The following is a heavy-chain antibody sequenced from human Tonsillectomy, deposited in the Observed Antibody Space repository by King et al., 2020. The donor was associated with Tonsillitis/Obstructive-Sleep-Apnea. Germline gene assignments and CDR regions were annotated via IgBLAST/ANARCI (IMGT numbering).Heavy chain of an antibody. CDR1: GFTFGDYA. V-gene: IGHV3-49*04. CDR2: IGSRAYGGTT. CDR3: AGDLLTARNS. Sequence: VQLVESGGGLVQPGRSLRLSCRASGFTFGDYAMSWVRQAPGKGLEWVGFIGSRAYGGTTEYAASVKGRFTISRDDSKTTAYLQMNSLRTEDTAMYYCAGDLLTARNSWGQGTLVTVSS. D-gene: IGHD6-6*01. J-gene: IGHJ4*02.